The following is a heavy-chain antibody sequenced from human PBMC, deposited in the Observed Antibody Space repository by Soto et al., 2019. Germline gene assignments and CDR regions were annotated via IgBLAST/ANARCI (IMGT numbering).Heavy chain of an antibody. V-gene: IGHV4-39*01. CDR2: IYHSGST. CDR1: GGSISSSSYY. CDR3: ARLGERSAFDI. D-gene: IGHD3-10*01. Sequence: HLQLQESGPGLVKPSETLSLTCTVSGGSISSSSYYWGWIRQPPGKGLEWIGNIYHSGSTYYNASLKSXXTXSXXTSKNQFSLKLSSVTAADTAVYYCARLGERSAFDIWGQGTMVTVSS. J-gene: IGHJ3*02.